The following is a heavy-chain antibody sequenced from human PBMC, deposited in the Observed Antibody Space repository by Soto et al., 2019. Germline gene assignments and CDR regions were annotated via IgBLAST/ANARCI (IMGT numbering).Heavy chain of an antibody. J-gene: IGHJ4*02. CDR2: IYYRGNT. D-gene: IGHD3-9*01. CDR1: GDSIHSDNHY. V-gene: IGHV4-39*01. Sequence: SETLSLTCSVSGDSIHSDNHYWGWIRQPPGKGLEWIGSIYYRGNTYYNPSLKTRVTISLDKSKSQFSLKLNSVTAADSAVYFCAGLEGLATISYYFDYWGQGTLVTVS. CDR3: AGLEGLATISYYFDY.